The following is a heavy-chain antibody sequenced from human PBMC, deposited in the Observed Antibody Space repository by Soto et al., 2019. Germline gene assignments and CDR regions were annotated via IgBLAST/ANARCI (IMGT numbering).Heavy chain of an antibody. Sequence: GGSLRLSCAASGFSFRDYFMSWIRQAPGKGLEWVSYIGPYGNTIYYADSVKGRFTISRDDATSSLHLHMDSLRTEDTAVYYCARDDHTYGVYWGQGTPVTVSS. V-gene: IGHV3-11*01. CDR1: GFSFRDYF. J-gene: IGHJ4*02. CDR3: ARDDHTYGVY. D-gene: IGHD2-21*01. CDR2: IGPYGNTI.